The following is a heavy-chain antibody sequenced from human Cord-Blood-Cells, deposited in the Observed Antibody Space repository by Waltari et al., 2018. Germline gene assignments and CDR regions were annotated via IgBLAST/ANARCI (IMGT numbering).Heavy chain of an antibody. CDR1: GFTFDDYA. CDR3: AKDILNYYGSGSYYDY. Sequence: EVQLVESGGVVVQPGGSLRLSCAASGFTFDDYAMHWVRQAPGKGLEWVSLISWDGGSTYYADSVKGRFTISRDNSKTSLYLQMNSLRAEDTALYYCAKDILNYYGSGSYYDYWGQGTLVTVSS. D-gene: IGHD3-10*01. CDR2: ISWDGGST. J-gene: IGHJ4*02. V-gene: IGHV3-43D*04.